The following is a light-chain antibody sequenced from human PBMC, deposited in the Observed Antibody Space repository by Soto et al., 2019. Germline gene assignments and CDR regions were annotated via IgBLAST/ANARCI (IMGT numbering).Light chain of an antibody. Sequence: QSALTQPASVSGSPGQSITISCTGTSSDIGGYNFVSWYQQHPGKAPKLMIYVVTDRPSGVSSRFSGSKSGNTASLTISGLQAEDEADYYCSSYTRSNTRVFGGGTKSPS. J-gene: IGLJ3*02. CDR3: SSYTRSNTRV. CDR1: SSDIGGYNF. V-gene: IGLV2-14*03. CDR2: VVT.